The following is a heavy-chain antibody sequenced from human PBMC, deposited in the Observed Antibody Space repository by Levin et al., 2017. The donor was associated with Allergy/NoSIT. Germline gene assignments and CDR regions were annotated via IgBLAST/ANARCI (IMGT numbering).Heavy chain of an antibody. CDR1: GFTFSNYW. V-gene: IGHV3-74*01. CDR3: ARQLGNFWSGYNYFDY. CDR2: INSDGGSA. D-gene: IGHD3-3*01. J-gene: IGHJ4*02. Sequence: PGGSLRLSCAASGFTFSNYWMHWVRQVPRKGLVWVARINSDGGSAYYADFVKGRFTVSRDNAKNTLYLQMNSLRGEDTAVYYCARQLGNFWSGYNYFDYWGQGTLVTVSS.